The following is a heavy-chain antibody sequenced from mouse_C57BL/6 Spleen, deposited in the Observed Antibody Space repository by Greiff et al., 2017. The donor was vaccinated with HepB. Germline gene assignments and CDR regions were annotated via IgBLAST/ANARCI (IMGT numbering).Heavy chain of an antibody. CDR2: IYPGDGDT. CDR1: GYAFSSYW. Sequence: VQLQQSGAELVKPGASVKISCKASGYAFSSYWMNWVKQRPGKGLEWIGQIYPGDGDTNYNGKFKGKATLTADKSSSTAYMQLSSLTSEDSAVYFCARNDYDEGAYFDYWGQGTTLTVSS. D-gene: IGHD2-4*01. V-gene: IGHV1-80*01. CDR3: ARNDYDEGAYFDY. J-gene: IGHJ2*01.